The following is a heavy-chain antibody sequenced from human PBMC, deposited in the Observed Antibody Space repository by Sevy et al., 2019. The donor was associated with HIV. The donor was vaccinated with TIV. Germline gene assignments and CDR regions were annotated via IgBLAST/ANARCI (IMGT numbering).Heavy chain of an antibody. CDR2: ISSSGSTI. Sequence: GSLRLSCAASGFTFSDYYMSWIRQAPGKGLEWVSYISSSGSTIYYADSVKGRFTISRDNAKNSLYLQMNSLRAEDTAMYYCARDLPIGDAFDIWGQGTMVTVSS. J-gene: IGHJ3*02. CDR3: ARDLPIGDAFDI. CDR1: GFTFSDYY. V-gene: IGHV3-11*01.